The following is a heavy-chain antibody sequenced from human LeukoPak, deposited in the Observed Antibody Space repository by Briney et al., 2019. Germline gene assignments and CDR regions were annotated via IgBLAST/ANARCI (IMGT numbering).Heavy chain of an antibody. CDR3: ARGPNGRSLDY. D-gene: IGHD2-15*01. J-gene: IGHJ4*02. V-gene: IGHV4-4*07. CDR2: IYTSGNT. CDR1: GGSISNYY. Sequence: PSETLSLTCTVSGGSISNYYWSWIRQPAGKGLEWIGRIYTSGNTNYNPSLKRRLTISLDKSKNQFSLKQNTVTAADTAAYYCARGPNGRSLDYWGQGTPVSVSS.